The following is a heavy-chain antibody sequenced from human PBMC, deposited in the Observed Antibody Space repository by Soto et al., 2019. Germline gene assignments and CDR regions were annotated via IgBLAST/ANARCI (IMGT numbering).Heavy chain of an antibody. V-gene: IGHV1-69*06. CDR1: GGTFSSYA. D-gene: IGHD3-22*01. CDR3: AREYYYDSSGYSRYYYYGMDV. Sequence: SVKVSCKASGGTFSSYAISWVRQAPGQGLEWMGGIIPIFGTANYAQKFQGRVTITADKSTSTAYMELSSLRSEDTTVYYCAREYYYDSSGYSRYYYYGMDVWGQGTTVTVSS. CDR2: IIPIFGTA. J-gene: IGHJ6*02.